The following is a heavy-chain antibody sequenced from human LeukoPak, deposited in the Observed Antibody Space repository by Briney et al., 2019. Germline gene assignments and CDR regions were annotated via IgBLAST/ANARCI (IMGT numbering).Heavy chain of an antibody. Sequence: ASETLSLTCSVSGDSISSSRYYWTWIRQPPGKGLEWVGSIFYAGSTYYNPSLKSRVTISVDTSKNQFSLKLSSVTAAETAVYFCARRYLGYCSGDSCPLNYYGMDVWGQGTTVTVSS. J-gene: IGHJ6*02. CDR2: IFYAGST. V-gene: IGHV4-39*01. CDR3: ARRYLGYCSGDSCPLNYYGMDV. CDR1: GDSISSSRYY. D-gene: IGHD2-15*01.